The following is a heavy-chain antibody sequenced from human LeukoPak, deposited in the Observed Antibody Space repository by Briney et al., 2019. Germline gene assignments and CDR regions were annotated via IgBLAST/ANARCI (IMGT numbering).Heavy chain of an antibody. CDR2: IRYDGSNK. J-gene: IGHJ4*02. CDR1: GFTFSNYG. CDR3: AKGYGYSYGYLDY. V-gene: IGHV3-30*02. Sequence: GGSLRLSCAASGFTFSNYGMHWVRQAPGKGLEWVAFIRYDGSNKYYADSVKGRFTISRDNSKNTLYLQMNSLRAEDTAVYYCAKGYGYSYGYLDYWGQGTLVTVSS. D-gene: IGHD5-18*01.